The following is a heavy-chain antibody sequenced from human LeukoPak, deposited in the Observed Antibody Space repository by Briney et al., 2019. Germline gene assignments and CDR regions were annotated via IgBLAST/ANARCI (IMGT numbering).Heavy chain of an antibody. J-gene: IGHJ4*02. CDR2: IVVGSGNT. CDR1: GFTFSSSA. CDR3: AAGKHRGRYSLDY. V-gene: IGHV1-58*01. D-gene: IGHD1-26*01. Sequence: ASVKVSCKASGFTFSSSAVQWVRQARGQRLEWIGWIVVGSGNTHYAQKLQERVIITRDMSTNTAYMELSSLRSEDTAVYYCAAGKHRGRYSLDYWGQGTQDTVSS.